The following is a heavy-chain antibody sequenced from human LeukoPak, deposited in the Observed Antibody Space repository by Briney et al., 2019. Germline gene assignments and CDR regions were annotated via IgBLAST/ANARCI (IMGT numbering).Heavy chain of an antibody. CDR1: GFTFSSYG. CDR2: IRYDGSNK. CDR3: ASSPHTPHYFDY. J-gene: IGHJ4*02. V-gene: IGHV3-30*02. Sequence: PGGSLRLSCAASGFTFSSYGMHWVRQAPGKGLEWVAFIRYDGSNKYYADSVKGRFTISRDNSKNTLYLQMNSLRAEDTAVYYCASSPHTPHYFDYWGQGTLVTVSS.